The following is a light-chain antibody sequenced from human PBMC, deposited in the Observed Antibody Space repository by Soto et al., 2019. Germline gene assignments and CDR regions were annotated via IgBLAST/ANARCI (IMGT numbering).Light chain of an antibody. CDR1: QRVSSNY. V-gene: IGKV3-20*01. J-gene: IGKJ1*01. CDR2: GAS. Sequence: EIILIQSPRPPSRGPGERAPPSCRASQRVSSNYSAWHQQPPGQPTRLIIYGASNRATGLPDRFSGSGSGTDFPITISRLPPEDSAVYYCQQYIISGTFCQGTNVDIK. CDR3: QQYIISGT.